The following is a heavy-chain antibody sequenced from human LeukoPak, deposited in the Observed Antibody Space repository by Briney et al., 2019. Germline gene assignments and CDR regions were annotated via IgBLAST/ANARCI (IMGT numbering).Heavy chain of an antibody. V-gene: IGHV4-59*01. J-gene: IGHJ2*01. CDR1: DDSISSYY. D-gene: IGHD2-2*01. Sequence: PSETLSLTCSVSDDSISSYYWSWIRQPPGKGLEWIGNIYSRGSTKYNPSLQSRVTISADTSRHQFSLKLTSVTAADTAVYYCARAGSSSTWYRYFDLWGRGTLVTVSS. CDR2: IYSRGST. CDR3: ARAGSSSTWYRYFDL.